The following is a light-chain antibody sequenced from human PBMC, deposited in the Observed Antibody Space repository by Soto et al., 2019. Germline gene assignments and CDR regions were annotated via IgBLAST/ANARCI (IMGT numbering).Light chain of an antibody. J-gene: IGKJ1*01. V-gene: IGKV1-39*01. CDR3: QQSYTTLWT. Sequence: DIQMTQSPSSLTASVGESVTITCRASQRISNLLNWYQQKPGKAPKLLIHTASSLQTGVPSRFTGSGSGPDFSLTIYSLQPEDFATYYCQQSYTTLWTFGQGTKVDIK. CDR2: TAS. CDR1: QRISNL.